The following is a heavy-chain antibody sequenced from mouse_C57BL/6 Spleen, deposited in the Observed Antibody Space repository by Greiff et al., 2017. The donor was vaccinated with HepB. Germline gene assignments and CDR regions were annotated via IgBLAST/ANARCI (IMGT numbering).Heavy chain of an antibody. CDR2: ISSGSSTI. CDR3: ARPDYYDHWFAY. J-gene: IGHJ3*01. V-gene: IGHV5-17*01. CDR1: GFTFSDYG. D-gene: IGHD2-4*01. Sequence: EVKLQESGGGLVKPGGSLKLSCAASGFTFSDYGMHWVRQAPEKGLEWVAYISSGSSTIYYADTVKGRFTISRDNAKNTLFLQMTSLRSEDTAMYYCARPDYYDHWFAYWGQGTLVTVSA.